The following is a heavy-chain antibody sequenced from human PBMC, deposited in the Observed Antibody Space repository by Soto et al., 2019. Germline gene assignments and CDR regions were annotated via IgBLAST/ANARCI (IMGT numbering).Heavy chain of an antibody. Sequence: PSETLSLTCAVSSFSISSGYYWGWVRQPPGKGLQWLGSIYHSGTTNYSPSLKSRVTISIDTSKNQFSLTLRSVTAADAAVYYCASCVSTACYHPWGLQFFDRWGQGSRVSVSS. D-gene: IGHD2-2*01. CDR2: IYHSGTT. CDR3: ASCVSTACYHPWGLQFFDR. V-gene: IGHV4-38-2*01. CDR1: SFSISSGYY. J-gene: IGHJ4*02.